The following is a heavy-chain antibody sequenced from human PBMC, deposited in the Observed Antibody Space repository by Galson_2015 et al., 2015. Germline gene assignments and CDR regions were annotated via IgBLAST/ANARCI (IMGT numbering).Heavy chain of an antibody. CDR3: ARVGASEGYYSNFYFYYMDV. CDR2: IYHSGTT. J-gene: IGHJ6*03. CDR1: GGSISSNNW. Sequence: ETLSLTCGVSGGSISSNNWWSWVRQPPGQGLEWIGQIYHSGTTDYNPSLESRVTISVDKSKNQFSLKLSSVTAADTAVYYCARVGASEGYYSNFYFYYMDVWGEGTTVTVSS. D-gene: IGHD3-22*01. V-gene: IGHV4-4*02.